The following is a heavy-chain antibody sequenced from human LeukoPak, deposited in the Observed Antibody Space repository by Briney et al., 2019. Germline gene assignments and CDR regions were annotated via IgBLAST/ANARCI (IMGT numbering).Heavy chain of an antibody. CDR3: ARSRLAAAAWDY. V-gene: IGHV3-66*01. CDR2: IYSGGST. Sequence: PGGSLRLSCAASGFTFSSYGMHWVRQAPGKGLEWVSVIYSGGSTYYADSVKGRFTISRDNSKNTLYLQMNSLRAEDTAVYYCARSRLAAAAWDYWGQGTLVTVSS. J-gene: IGHJ4*02. D-gene: IGHD6-13*01. CDR1: GFTFSSYG.